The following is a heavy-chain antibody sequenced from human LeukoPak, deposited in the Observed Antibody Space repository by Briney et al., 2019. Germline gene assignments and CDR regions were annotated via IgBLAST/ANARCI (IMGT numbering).Heavy chain of an antibody. CDR3: ARARAHLKYYYDSSGYYYFDY. J-gene: IGHJ4*02. Sequence: SETLSLTCAVYGGSFSGYYWSWIRQPPGKGLEWIGEINHSGSTNYNPSLKSRVTISVDTSKNQFSLELSSVTAADTAVYYCARARAHLKYYYDSSGYYYFDYWGQGTLVTVSS. D-gene: IGHD3-22*01. CDR2: INHSGST. CDR1: GGSFSGYY. V-gene: IGHV4-34*01.